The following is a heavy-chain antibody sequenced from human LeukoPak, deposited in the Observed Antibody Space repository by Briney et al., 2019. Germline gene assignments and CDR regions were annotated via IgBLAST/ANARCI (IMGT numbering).Heavy chain of an antibody. CDR2: ISWNSGNI. Sequence: GGSLRLSCAASGFTFDDFVMHWVRQAPGKGLEWVSGISWNSGNIGYADSMKGRFTISRDNAKNSLYLQMNSLRAEDTAVYYCARGGRKYYYDSSGFCWFDPWGQGTLVTVSS. J-gene: IGHJ5*02. V-gene: IGHV3-9*01. CDR1: GFTFDDFV. D-gene: IGHD3-22*01. CDR3: ARGGRKYYYDSSGFCWFDP.